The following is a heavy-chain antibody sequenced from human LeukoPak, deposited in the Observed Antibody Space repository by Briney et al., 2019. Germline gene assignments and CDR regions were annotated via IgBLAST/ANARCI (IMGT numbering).Heavy chain of an antibody. D-gene: IGHD4-17*01. CDR3: ARGRDYGGGFDP. J-gene: IGHJ5*02. V-gene: IGHV4-34*01. CDR1: GGSFSGYY. Sequence: PSETLSLTCAVYGGSFSGYYWSWIRQPPGEGLEWIGEINHSGSTNYNPSLKSRVTISVDTSKNQFSLKLRSVTAADTAVYYCARGRDYGGGFDPWGQGTLVTVSS. CDR2: INHSGST.